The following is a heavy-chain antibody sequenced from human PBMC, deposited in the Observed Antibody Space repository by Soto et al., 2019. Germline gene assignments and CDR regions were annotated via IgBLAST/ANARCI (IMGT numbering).Heavy chain of an antibody. CDR3: ATSIINYYSCSWWVCYGMDV. Sequence: ASVKVSCKASGYTFTSYAMHWVRQAPGQRLEWMGWINAGNGNTKYSQKFQGRVTITRDTSASTAYMELSSLRSEDTAVYYCATSIINYYSCSWWVCYGMDVWGQGTTVTVSS. D-gene: IGHD6-13*01. J-gene: IGHJ6*02. CDR1: GYTFTSYA. CDR2: INAGNGNT. V-gene: IGHV1-3*01.